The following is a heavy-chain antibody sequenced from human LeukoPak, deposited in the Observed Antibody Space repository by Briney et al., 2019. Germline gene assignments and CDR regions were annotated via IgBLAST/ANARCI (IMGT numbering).Heavy chain of an antibody. J-gene: IGHJ4*02. CDR3: ARDYRSDYGSGSHLDY. V-gene: IGHV1-18*04. Sequence: ASVKVSCKASGYTFTGYYMHWVRQAPGQGLEWMGWISAYNGNTNYAQKLQGRVTMTTDTSTSTAYMELRSLRSDDTAVYYCARDYRSDYGSGSHLDYWGQGTLVTVSS. CDR1: GYTFTGYY. D-gene: IGHD3-10*01. CDR2: ISAYNGNT.